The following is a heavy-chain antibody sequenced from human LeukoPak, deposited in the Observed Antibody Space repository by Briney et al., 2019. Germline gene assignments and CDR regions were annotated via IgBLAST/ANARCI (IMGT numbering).Heavy chain of an antibody. Sequence: TGGSLRLSCAASGFTFSSYAMSWVRQAPGKGLEWVSAISGSGGSTYYADSVKGRFTISRDNSKNTLYLQMNSLRAEDTAVYYCAKDKVIAAAGMGVYWGQGTLVTVSS. CDR3: AKDKVIAAAGMGVY. CDR1: GFTFSSYA. J-gene: IGHJ4*02. D-gene: IGHD6-13*01. CDR2: ISGSGGST. V-gene: IGHV3-23*01.